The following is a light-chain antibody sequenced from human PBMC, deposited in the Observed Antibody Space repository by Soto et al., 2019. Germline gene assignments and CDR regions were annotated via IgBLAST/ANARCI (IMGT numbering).Light chain of an antibody. CDR2: YVS. V-gene: IGKV2-30*01. CDR1: QSLAYIDGNTD. CDR3: MQSTHGPPYT. Sequence: EVVMTQSPLSLPVTLGQPASISCRSSQSLAYIDGNTDLTWFHQRPGQSPRRLIYYVSNRDSGVPDRFIVSGSGTDFTLKISRVEAEDAGIYYCMQSTHGPPYTVGQGTKLEIK. J-gene: IGKJ2*01.